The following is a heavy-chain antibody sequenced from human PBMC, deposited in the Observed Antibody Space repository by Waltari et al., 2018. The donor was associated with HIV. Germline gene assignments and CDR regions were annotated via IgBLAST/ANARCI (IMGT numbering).Heavy chain of an antibody. D-gene: IGHD2-2*01. Sequence: EVQLVESGGGLVQPGGSLRLSCAASGFPFVNYIMNWVRQAPGRGLEWVLYNRRSSSTRYYADSVKGRFTISRDNAKNSLYLQMDSLRAEDTAVYYCARERGGYCSGTTCSNAFDIWGQGTMVTVSS. CDR2: NRRSSSTR. CDR1: GFPFVNYI. V-gene: IGHV3-48*04. J-gene: IGHJ3*02. CDR3: ARERGGYCSGTTCSNAFDI.